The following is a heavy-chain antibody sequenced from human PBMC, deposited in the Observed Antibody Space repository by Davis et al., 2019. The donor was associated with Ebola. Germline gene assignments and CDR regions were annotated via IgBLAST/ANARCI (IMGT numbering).Heavy chain of an antibody. D-gene: IGHD5-18*01. CDR1: GDNFSSYT. CDR3: ARGYGYSYGKKNYYYGMDV. J-gene: IGHJ6*04. Sequence: SVKVSCKASGDNFSSYTFAWVRQAPGQGLEWMGGIIPIFGTINYAQKFQGRVTITADESTSTAYMELSSLRSDDTAVYYCARGYGYSYGKKNYYYGMDVWGKGTTVTVSS. V-gene: IGHV1-69*13. CDR2: IIPIFGTI.